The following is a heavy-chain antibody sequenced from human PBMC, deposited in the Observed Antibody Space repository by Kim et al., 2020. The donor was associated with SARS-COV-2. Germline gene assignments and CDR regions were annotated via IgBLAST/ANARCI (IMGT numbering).Heavy chain of an antibody. J-gene: IGHJ5*02. V-gene: IGHV3-15*01. CDR3: TTERDFWSGYYRGYNWFDP. Sequence: GGSLRLSCAASGFTFSNAWMSWVRQAPGKGLEWVGHIKSKTDGGTTDYAAPVKGRFTISRDDSKNTLYLQMNSLKTEDTAVYYCTTERDFWSGYYRGYNWFDPWGQGTLVTVSS. CDR2: IKSKTDGGTT. D-gene: IGHD3-3*01. CDR1: GFTFSNAW.